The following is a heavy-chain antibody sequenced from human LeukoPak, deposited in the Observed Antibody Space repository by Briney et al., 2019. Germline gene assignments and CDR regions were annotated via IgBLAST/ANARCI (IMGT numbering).Heavy chain of an antibody. CDR1: GGSISSGDYY. J-gene: IGHJ5*02. D-gene: IGHD2-2*01. CDR3: ARERYYWSTTLCSPYWFDP. CDR2: IYYSGNT. V-gene: IGHV4-30-4*01. Sequence: SETLSLTCTVSGGSISSGDYYWSWIRQPPGTGLEWIGYIYYSGNTYYNPSLKSRVTISVDTSKNQFSLKLSSVTAADTAVYYCARERYYWSTTLCSPYWFDPWGQGTLVTVSS.